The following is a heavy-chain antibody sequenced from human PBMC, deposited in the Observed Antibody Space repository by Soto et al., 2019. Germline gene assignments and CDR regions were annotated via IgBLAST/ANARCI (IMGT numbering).Heavy chain of an antibody. CDR2: IIPIFGTA. Sequence: QVQLVQSGAEVKKPGSSVKVSCKASGGTFRSYAISWVRQAPGQGLEWMGGIIPIFGTANYAQKFQGRVTIPADESTSTAYMELSSLRSEDTGVYYCARDYDFWSGYGPNGMDVWGQGTTVTVSS. J-gene: IGHJ6*02. V-gene: IGHV1-69*12. CDR3: ARDYDFWSGYGPNGMDV. D-gene: IGHD3-3*01. CDR1: GGTFRSYA.